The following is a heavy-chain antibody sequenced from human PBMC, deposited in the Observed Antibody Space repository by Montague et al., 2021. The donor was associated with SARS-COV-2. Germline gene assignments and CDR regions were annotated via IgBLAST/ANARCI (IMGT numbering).Heavy chain of an antibody. CDR2: ISYDGSKK. CDR3: AKEQYSSSWSDFDY. J-gene: IGHJ4*02. D-gene: IGHD6-13*01. Sequence: SLRLSCAASGFTFSTYPMHWVRQAPGKGLEWLVVISYDGSKKDYADSVKGRFTISRDNSEDMLYLQMNSPRAEDTAVYYCAKEQYSSSWSDFDYWGQGTVVAV. CDR1: GFTFSTYP. V-gene: IGHV3-30*04.